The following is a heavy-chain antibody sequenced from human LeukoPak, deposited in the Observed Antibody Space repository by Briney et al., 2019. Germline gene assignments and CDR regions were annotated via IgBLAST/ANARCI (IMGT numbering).Heavy chain of an antibody. D-gene: IGHD3-3*02. CDR1: GFTYSNVW. CDR3: TTGIDDEGGY. Sequence: GGSLRLSCAASGFTYSNVWMNWVRQAPGKGLEWVGRIKTNAEGGTLDYTAPVKGRFTISRDDSKNTLNLQMDSLEVEDTGMYYCTTGIDDEGGYWGQGTLVTVSS. J-gene: IGHJ4*02. V-gene: IGHV3-15*07. CDR2: IKTNAEGGTL.